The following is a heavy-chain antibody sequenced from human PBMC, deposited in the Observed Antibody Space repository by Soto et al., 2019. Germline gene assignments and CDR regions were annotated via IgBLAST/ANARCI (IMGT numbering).Heavy chain of an antibody. V-gene: IGHV3-30-3*01. Sequence: PGGSLRLSCVASGSTFDTYGIHWVRQAPGKGLQWVALISYEGSNTYYADSVRGRFTISRDNSKNTLYLQMNTLRPEDTGLYYCARVTPGNNLYYLSGFDFWGQGTSVTVS. CDR3: ARVTPGNNLYYLSGFDF. D-gene: IGHD3-22*01. CDR1: GSTFDTYG. CDR2: ISYEGSNT. J-gene: IGHJ6*02.